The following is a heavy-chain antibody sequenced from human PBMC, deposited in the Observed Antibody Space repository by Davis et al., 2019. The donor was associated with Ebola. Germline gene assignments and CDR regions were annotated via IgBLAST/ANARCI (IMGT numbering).Heavy chain of an antibody. V-gene: IGHV5-10-1*01. CDR3: ARTPGHIVVVPAAEPYAFDI. J-gene: IGHJ3*02. Sequence: GESLKISCKGSGYSFTSYWISWVRQMPGKGLEWMGRIDPSDSYTNYSPSFQGHVTISADKSISTAYLQWSSLKASDTAMYYCARTPGHIVVVPAAEPYAFDIWGQGTMVTVSS. CDR1: GYSFTSYW. D-gene: IGHD2-2*01. CDR2: IDPSDSYT.